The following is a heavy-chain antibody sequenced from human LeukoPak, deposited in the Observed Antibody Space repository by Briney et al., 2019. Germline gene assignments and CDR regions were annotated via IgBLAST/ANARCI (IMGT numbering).Heavy chain of an antibody. V-gene: IGHV3-74*01. CDR2: INSDGSST. CDR1: GFTFSSYW. J-gene: IGHJ3*02. Sequence: GGSLRLSCAASGFTFSSYWMHWVRQAPGKGLVWVSRINSDGSSTSYADSVKGRFTISRDNAKNTLYLQMNSLRAEDTTVYYCARSYYDSRGYYCAFDIWGQGTMVTVSS. D-gene: IGHD3-22*01. CDR3: ARSYYDSRGYYCAFDI.